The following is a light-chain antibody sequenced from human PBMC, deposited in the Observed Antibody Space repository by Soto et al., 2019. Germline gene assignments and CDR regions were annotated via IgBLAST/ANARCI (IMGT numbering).Light chain of an antibody. CDR3: TSYTSSSTLV. J-gene: IGLJ1*01. Sequence: QSALTQPASVSGSPGQSITISCTGTSSDVGAYDYVAWYQQHPGIAPKLIIYDVSDRPSGISIRFSGSKSGDTASLTITGLQADDEDDYYCTSYTSSSTLVFGTGTKLTVL. CDR2: DVS. V-gene: IGLV2-14*03. CDR1: SSDVGAYDY.